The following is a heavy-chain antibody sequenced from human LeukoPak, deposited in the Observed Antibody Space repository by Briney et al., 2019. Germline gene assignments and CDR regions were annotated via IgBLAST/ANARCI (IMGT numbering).Heavy chain of an antibody. CDR2: ISAYNGNT. J-gene: IGHJ3*01. Sequence: ASVKVSCKASGYTFTSYGISWVRQAPGQGLEWMGWISAYNGNTNYAQKLQGRVTMTTDTSTSTAYMELRSLRSDDTAVYYCASEMDQLLHSPVAFDLWGQGTMVTVSS. CDR3: ASEMDQLLHSPVAFDL. D-gene: IGHD2-2*01. V-gene: IGHV1-18*01. CDR1: GYTFTSYG.